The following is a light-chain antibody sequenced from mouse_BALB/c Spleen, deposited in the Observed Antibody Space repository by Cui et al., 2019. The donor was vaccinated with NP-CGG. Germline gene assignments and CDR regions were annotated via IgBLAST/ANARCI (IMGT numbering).Light chain of an antibody. J-gene: IGLJ1*01. CDR2: GTN. CDR1: TGAVTTSNY. Sequence: QAVVTQESALTTSPGETVTLTCRSSTGAVTTSNYANWVQEKPDHLFTGLIGGTNNRPPGVPARFSGSLIGDKAALTITGAQPEDEAIYCCALWYSNHWVFGGGTKLTVL. CDR3: ALWYSNHWV. V-gene: IGLV1*01.